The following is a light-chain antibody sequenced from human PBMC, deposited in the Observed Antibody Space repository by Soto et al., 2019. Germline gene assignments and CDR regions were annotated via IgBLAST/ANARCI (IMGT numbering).Light chain of an antibody. CDR3: QKYNSAPALT. J-gene: IGKJ4*01. CDR2: AAS. Sequence: DIQLTQSPSSLSASVGDRVTITCRASQGIRDDLGWYQQKAGEAPKRLIYAASSLHSGVPSRFSGSGSGTEFTLTISSLQPEDFATYYCQKYNSAPALTFGGGTKVDI. CDR1: QGIRDD. V-gene: IGKV1-17*01.